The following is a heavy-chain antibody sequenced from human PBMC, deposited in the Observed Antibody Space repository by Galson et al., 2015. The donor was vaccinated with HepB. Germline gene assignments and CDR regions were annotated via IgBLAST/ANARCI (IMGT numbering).Heavy chain of an antibody. CDR2: IYYSGST. J-gene: IGHJ4*02. V-gene: IGHV4-59*01. CDR3: ARVRGGYDYVWGSYRIFDY. D-gene: IGHD3-16*02. Sequence: SETLSLTCTVSGGSISSYYWSWIRQPPGKGLEWIGYIYYSGSTNYNPSLKSRVTISVDTSKNQFSLKLSSVTAADTAVYYCARVRGGYDYVWGSYRIFDYWGQGTLVTVSS. CDR1: GGSISSYY.